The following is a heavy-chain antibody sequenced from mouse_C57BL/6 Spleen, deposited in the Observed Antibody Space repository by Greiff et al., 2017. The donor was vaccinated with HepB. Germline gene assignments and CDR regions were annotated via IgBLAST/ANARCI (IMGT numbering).Heavy chain of an antibody. CDR1: GYTFTDYY. V-gene: IGHV1-76*01. D-gene: IGHD2-10*02. J-gene: IGHJ3*01. CDR2: IYPGSGNT. Sequence: VQLQQSGAELVRPGASVKLSCKASGYTFTDYYINWVKQRPGQGLEWIARIYPGSGNTYYNEKFKGKATLTAEKSSSTAYMQLSSLTSEDSAVYCCAREGGYGNFFAYWGQGTLVTVSA. CDR3: AREGGYGNFFAY.